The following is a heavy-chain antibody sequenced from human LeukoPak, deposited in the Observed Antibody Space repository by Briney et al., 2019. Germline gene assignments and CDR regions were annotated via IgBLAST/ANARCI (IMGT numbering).Heavy chain of an antibody. CDR2: INHSGSA. J-gene: IGHJ5*02. CDR1: GSSITAFY. Sequence: SETLSLTCNVSGSSITAFYWSWIRQSPGKGLEWIGEINHSGSAKYHPSLKSRVTISVDTSKNQFSLKLSSVTAADTAVYYCARLFNYYDSSGSNWFDPWGQGTLVTVSS. V-gene: IGHV4-34*01. CDR3: ARLFNYYDSSGSNWFDP. D-gene: IGHD3-22*01.